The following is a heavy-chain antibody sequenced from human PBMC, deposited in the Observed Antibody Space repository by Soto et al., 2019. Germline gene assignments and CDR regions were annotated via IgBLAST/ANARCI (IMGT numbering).Heavy chain of an antibody. CDR1: GGSISSGGYY. CDR3: ASTSDSSGYYGTFDY. J-gene: IGHJ4*02. Sequence: SETLSLTCTVSGGSISSGGYYWGWIRQHPGKGLEWIGYIYYSGSTYYNPSLKSRVTISVDTSKNQFSLKLSSVTAADTAVYYCASTSDSSGYYGTFDYWGQGTLVTVSS. D-gene: IGHD3-22*01. CDR2: IYYSGST. V-gene: IGHV4-31*03.